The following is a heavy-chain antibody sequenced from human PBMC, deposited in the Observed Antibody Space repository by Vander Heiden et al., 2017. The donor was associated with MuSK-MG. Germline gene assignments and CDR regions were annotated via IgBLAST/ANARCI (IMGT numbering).Heavy chain of an antibody. CDR1: GYY. J-gene: IGHJ5*02. V-gene: IGHV4-38-2*01. Sequence: GYYWGWIGQPPGKGLEWIGSIYHSGSTYYNPSLKSRVTISVDTSKNQFSLKLSSVTAADTAVYYCARHMIVVVTRQKNWFDPWGQGTLVTVSS. D-gene: IGHD3-22*01. CDR2: IYHSGST. CDR3: ARHMIVVVTRQKNWFDP.